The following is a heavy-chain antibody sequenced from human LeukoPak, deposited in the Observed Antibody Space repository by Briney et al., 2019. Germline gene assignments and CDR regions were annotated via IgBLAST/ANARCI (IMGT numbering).Heavy chain of an antibody. CDR1: GGTFSSYA. D-gene: IGHD6-13*01. CDR2: IIPIFGTT. Sequence: SVKVSCKASGGTFSSYAISWVRQAPGQGLEWMGGIIPIFGTTNYAQKFQDRVTITADKSTSTAYMELSSLRSDDTAVYYCARGEHSSSWSAYYYYYMDVWGKGTTVTVSS. V-gene: IGHV1-69*06. J-gene: IGHJ6*03. CDR3: ARGEHSSSWSAYYYYYMDV.